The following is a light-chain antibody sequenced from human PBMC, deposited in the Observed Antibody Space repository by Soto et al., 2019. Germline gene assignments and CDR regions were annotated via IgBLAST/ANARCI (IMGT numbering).Light chain of an antibody. J-gene: IGKJ2*01. CDR3: LQINSYPYT. CDR2: AAS. CDR1: QDITTY. Sequence: IQLTQSPSSLPESVGDRVTIICRASQDITTYLAWYQQKPGKAPKLLIYAASALQSGVPSRFSGSGSGTDFTLTISSLQPEDFATYYCLQINSYPYTFGQGTKLEIK. V-gene: IGKV1-9*01.